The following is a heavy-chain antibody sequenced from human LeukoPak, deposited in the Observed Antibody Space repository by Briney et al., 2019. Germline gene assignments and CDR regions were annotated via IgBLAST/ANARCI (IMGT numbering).Heavy chain of an antibody. D-gene: IGHD3-22*01. CDR3: ARDPAYYYDSSGYWFDY. J-gene: IGHJ4*02. CDR2: ISYDGSNK. V-gene: IGHV3-30-3*01. CDR1: GGTFSSYA. Sequence: SCKASGGTFSSYAMHWVRQAPGKGLEWVAVISYDGSNKYYADSVKGRFTISRDNSKNTLYLQMNSLRAEDTAVYYCARDPAYYYDSSGYWFDYWGQGTLVTVSS.